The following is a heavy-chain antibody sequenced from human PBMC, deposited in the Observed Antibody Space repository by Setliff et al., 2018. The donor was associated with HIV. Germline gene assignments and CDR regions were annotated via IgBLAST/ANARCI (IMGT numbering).Heavy chain of an antibody. CDR1: GFTFSTYW. D-gene: IGHD3-22*01. Sequence: GGSLRLSCAASGFTFSTYWMTWVRQAPGKGLEWVSAISGGGGTTYYADSVKGRFTISRDNSKNTLYLEMNSLRAEDTAVYYCARDLSLFYYYDSSGGDYWGQGTLVTVSS. CDR2: ISGGGGTT. CDR3: ARDLSLFYYYDSSGGDY. J-gene: IGHJ4*02. V-gene: IGHV3-23*01.